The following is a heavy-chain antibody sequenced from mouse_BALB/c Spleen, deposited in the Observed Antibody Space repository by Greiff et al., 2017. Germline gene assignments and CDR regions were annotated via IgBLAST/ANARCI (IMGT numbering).Heavy chain of an antibody. V-gene: IGHV5-12-1*01. CDR1: GFAFSSYD. D-gene: IGHD2-10*02. Sequence: EVKLMESGGGLVKPGGSLKLSCAASGFAFSSYDMSWVRQTPEKRLEWVAYISSGGGSTYYPDTVKGRFTISSDNAKNTLYLQMSSLKSEDTAMYYCARHGEYGNSLYYAMDYWGQGTSVTVSS. CDR2: ISSGGGST. CDR3: ARHGEYGNSLYYAMDY. J-gene: IGHJ4*01.